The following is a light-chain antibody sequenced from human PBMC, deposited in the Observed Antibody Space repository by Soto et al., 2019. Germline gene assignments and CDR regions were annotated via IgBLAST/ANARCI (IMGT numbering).Light chain of an antibody. Sequence: QSALTQPASVCGSPGQSIAISCTGTSSDVGSYKYVSWFQQHPGKAPKLVIYEVNNRPSGVSNRFSGSKSGNTASLTISGLQAEDEADYYCSSFTTTYTWVFGGGTKVTVL. CDR3: SSFTTTYTWV. CDR1: SSDVGSYKY. J-gene: IGLJ3*02. V-gene: IGLV2-14*01. CDR2: EVN.